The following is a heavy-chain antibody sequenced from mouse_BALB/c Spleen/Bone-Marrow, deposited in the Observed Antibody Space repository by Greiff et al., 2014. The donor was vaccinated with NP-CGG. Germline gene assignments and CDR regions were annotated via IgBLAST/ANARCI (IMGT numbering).Heavy chain of an antibody. D-gene: IGHD2-14*01. J-gene: IGHJ1*01. CDR3: ASYRYAWYFDV. CDR1: GSNIKDTY. Sequence: EVQLQQSGAELVKPGASVKLSCTASGSNIKDTYMHWVKQRPEQGLEWIGRIGPANGNTKYDPKFQGKATITADTSPNTAYLQLSSLTSEDTAVYYCASYRYAWYFDVWGAGTTVTVSS. CDR2: IGPANGNT. V-gene: IGHV14-3*02.